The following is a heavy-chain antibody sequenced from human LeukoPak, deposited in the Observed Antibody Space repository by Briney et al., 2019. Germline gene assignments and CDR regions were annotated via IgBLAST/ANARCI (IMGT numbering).Heavy chain of an antibody. CDR3: ARSDCRDGRCYWCDP. V-gene: IGHV1-69*05. Sequence: ASVKVSCKASGDTFATDGIEWVRQAPGQGLEWMGRIIPIFGSTNYVQKFLGRVTFTTDESTSTAYMELNSLTSEDTAAYFCARSDCRDGRCYWCDPWGQGTLVTVSS. J-gene: IGHJ5*02. CDR2: IIPIFGST. CDR1: GDTFATDG. D-gene: IGHD2-15*01.